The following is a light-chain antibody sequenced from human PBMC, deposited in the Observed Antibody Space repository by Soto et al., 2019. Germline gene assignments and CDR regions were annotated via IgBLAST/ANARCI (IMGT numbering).Light chain of an antibody. CDR2: DST. Sequence: VLTPSPATLSLSPGERATLSCRASQSIHTSLAWYQQKSGKPPRLVIYDSTLRANGVPDRFGGSRSGTEFTLTINSLEPEDFAVYYCQQRNVWPPITFGQGTKGDIK. J-gene: IGKJ1*01. V-gene: IGKV3-11*01. CDR1: QSIHTS. CDR3: QQRNVWPPIT.